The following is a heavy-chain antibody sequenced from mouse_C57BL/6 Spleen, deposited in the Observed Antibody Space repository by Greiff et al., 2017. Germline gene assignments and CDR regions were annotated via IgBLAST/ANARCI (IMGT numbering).Heavy chain of an antibody. CDR2: INPNNGGT. CDR1: GYTFTDYY. D-gene: IGHD1-1*01. CDR3: ARGYYGSSLDY. Sequence: EVQLQQSGPELVKPGASVKISCKASGYTFTDYYMNWVKQSPGKSLEWIGDINPNNGGTSYNQKFKGKATLTVDKSSSTAYMELRSLTSEDSAVYYCARGYYGSSLDYWGQGTTLTVSS. J-gene: IGHJ2*01. V-gene: IGHV1-26*01.